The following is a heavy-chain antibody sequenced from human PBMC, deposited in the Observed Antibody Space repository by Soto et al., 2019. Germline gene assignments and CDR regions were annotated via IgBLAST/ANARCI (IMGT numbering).Heavy chain of an antibody. D-gene: IGHD6-19*01. CDR2: ISHRGTT. CDR1: GGSIISSNW. J-gene: IGHJ5*02. Sequence: SETLSLTCGVSGGSIISSNWWSWVRQPPGKGLEWIGEISHRGTTTYNPSLKSRVTISVDKSKNQFSLNLSSVTAADTAVYYCARDGHSSGWSWGQGTLVTVSS. CDR3: ARDGHSSGWS. V-gene: IGHV4-4*02.